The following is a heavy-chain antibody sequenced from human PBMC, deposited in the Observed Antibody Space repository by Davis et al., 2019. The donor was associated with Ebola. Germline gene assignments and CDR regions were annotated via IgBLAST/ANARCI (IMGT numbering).Heavy chain of an antibody. CDR1: GGSISSSSYY. CDR3: ARDMYYYGSGSPYPPYYYYYYMDV. J-gene: IGHJ6*03. V-gene: IGHV4-39*07. D-gene: IGHD3-10*01. CDR2: IYYSGST. Sequence: PSETLSLTCTVSGGSISSSSYYWGWIRQPPGKGLEWIGSIYYSGSTYYNPSLKSRVTISVDRSKNQFSLKLSSVTAADTAVYYCARDMYYYGSGSPYPPYYYYYYMDVWGKGTTVTVSS.